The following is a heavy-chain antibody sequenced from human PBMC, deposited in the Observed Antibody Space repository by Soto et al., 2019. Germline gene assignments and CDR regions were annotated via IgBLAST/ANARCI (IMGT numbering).Heavy chain of an antibody. D-gene: IGHD5-12*01. CDR1: GGSISSYY. J-gene: IGHJ3*02. CDR2: IYYSGGT. V-gene: IGHV4-59*08. CDR3: ARPTPYDFDAFDI. Sequence: PSETLSLTCTVSGGSISSYYWSWIRQPPGKGLEWIGYIYYSGGTNYNPSLKSRVTISVDTSKNQFSLKLSSVTAADTAVYYCARPTPYDFDAFDIWGQGTMVTVSS.